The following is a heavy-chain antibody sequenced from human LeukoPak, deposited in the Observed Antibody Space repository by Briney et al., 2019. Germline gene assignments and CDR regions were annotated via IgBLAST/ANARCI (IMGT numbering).Heavy chain of an antibody. CDR1: GFPFSTYS. V-gene: IGHV3-72*01. Sequence: QTGGSLTLPCSAPGFPFSTYSMDSVRQAPGKGLDWVGLSRAKGDSYSTEYAASVRGRFSISRDESQNSMFLHMNSLKTEDTAVYFCAREYFYGMDVWGQGTTVTVSS. J-gene: IGHJ6*02. CDR3: AREYFYGMDV. CDR2: SRAKGDSYST.